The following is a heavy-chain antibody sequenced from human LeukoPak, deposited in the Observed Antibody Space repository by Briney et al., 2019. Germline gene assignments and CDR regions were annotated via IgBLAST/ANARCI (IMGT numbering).Heavy chain of an antibody. D-gene: IGHD3-22*01. Sequence: SETLSLTCTVSGGSISGYYWSWIRQPPGKGLEWIGYIYSSGATNYNPSLNSRVTISVDTSKNQFSLKLSSVTAADTAVYYCARDSSGYNYYFDYWGQGTLVTVSS. CDR1: GGSISGYY. CDR2: IYSSGAT. J-gene: IGHJ4*02. CDR3: ARDSSGYNYYFDY. V-gene: IGHV4-59*12.